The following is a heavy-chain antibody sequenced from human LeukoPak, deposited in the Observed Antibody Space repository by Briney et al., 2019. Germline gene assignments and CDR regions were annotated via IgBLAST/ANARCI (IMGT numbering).Heavy chain of an antibody. J-gene: IGHJ4*02. V-gene: IGHV3-23*01. CDR1: GFTFNNYA. Sequence: GGSLRLSCAASGFTFNNYAMTWVRQAPGKGLEWVSTINGGDNGDNTYYADSVKGRFTVSRDNSKNTVYLQMNSLRVEDTAVYYCARDGIQLPDTLDYWGLGTLVTVSS. CDR2: INGGDNGDNT. D-gene: IGHD1-1*01. CDR3: ARDGIQLPDTLDY.